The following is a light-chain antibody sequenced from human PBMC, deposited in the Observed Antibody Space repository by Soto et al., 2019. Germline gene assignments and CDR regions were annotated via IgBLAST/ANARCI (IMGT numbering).Light chain of an antibody. CDR2: DVS. Sequence: QSVLTQPRSVSGSPGHSVTISCTGTSSDVGGYSYVSWYQQHPGKAPKLLISDVSKRPSGVPDRFSGSKFGNTASLTISGLQAEGEADYYCCSYAGAFIYVFGSGTKVTVL. CDR1: SSDVGGYSY. V-gene: IGLV2-11*01. CDR3: CSYAGAFIYV. J-gene: IGLJ1*01.